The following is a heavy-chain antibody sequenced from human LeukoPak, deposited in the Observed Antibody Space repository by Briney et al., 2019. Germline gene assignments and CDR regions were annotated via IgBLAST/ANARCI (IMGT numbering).Heavy chain of an antibody. CDR3: AREGESSGYYDDY. CDR2: IKHDDSEK. Sequence: PGGSLRLSCAASGFTFSSYWMSWIRQAPGKGLEWVANIKHDDSEKYYLDSVKGRFSISRDNAKKSLYLQMNSLRAEDTAVYYCAREGESSGYYDDYWGRGTLVTVSS. J-gene: IGHJ4*02. CDR1: GFTFSSYW. V-gene: IGHV3-7*01. D-gene: IGHD3-22*01.